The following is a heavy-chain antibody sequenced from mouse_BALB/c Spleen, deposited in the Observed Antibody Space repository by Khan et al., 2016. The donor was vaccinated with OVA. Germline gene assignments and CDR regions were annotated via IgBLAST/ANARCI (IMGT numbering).Heavy chain of an antibody. J-gene: IGHJ4*01. CDR3: TRPPHFSYVLVY. CDR2: ISTYTGEP. V-gene: IGHV9-3-1*01. Sequence: QIQLVQSGPELKKPGETVKISCKASGYTFTNYGMNWVKQAPGKALKWMGWISTYTGEPTYADDFKGRFAFSLETSARTAYLKINNLKNEDTATYFCTRPPHFSYVLVYWGQGTSVTVSS. CDR1: GYTFTNYG.